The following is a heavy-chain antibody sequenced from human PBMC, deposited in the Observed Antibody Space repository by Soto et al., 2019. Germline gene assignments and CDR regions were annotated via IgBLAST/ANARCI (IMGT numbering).Heavy chain of an antibody. Sequence: GASVKVSCKASGYTFTSYAMHWVRQAPGQRLEWMGWINAGNGNTKYSQKFQGRVTITRDTSASTAYMELSSLRSEDTAVYYCARDHEWFGEQPSNWFDPWGQGTLVTVSS. J-gene: IGHJ5*02. V-gene: IGHV1-3*01. CDR3: ARDHEWFGEQPSNWFDP. D-gene: IGHD3-10*01. CDR2: INAGNGNT. CDR1: GYTFTSYA.